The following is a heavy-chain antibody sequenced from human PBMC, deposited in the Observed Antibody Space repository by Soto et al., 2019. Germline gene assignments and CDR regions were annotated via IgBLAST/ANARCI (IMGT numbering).Heavy chain of an antibody. V-gene: IGHV1-69*02. CDR1: VGPFNHYT. J-gene: IGHJ5*02. Sequence: QVQLVQSGTEVKKPGSSVNVSCQASVGPFNHYTIHWVRQAPGQGLEWMGRIIPLLGMSNYAQRFQGRVTFTADKSTTTVYMELRSLRSYDAAVYFCARAPTVTTQWFDPWGQGTLVTVSS. CDR2: IIPLLGMS. D-gene: IGHD4-17*01. CDR3: ARAPTVTTQWFDP.